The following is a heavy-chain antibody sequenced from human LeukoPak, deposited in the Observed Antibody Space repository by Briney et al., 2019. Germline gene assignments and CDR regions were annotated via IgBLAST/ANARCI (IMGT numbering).Heavy chain of an antibody. J-gene: IGHJ4*02. CDR3: ARDYSSGYYYFDY. V-gene: IGHV3-66*01. CDR2: IYSGGGT. Sequence: GGSLRLSCAASGFTVSRNYMSWVRQAPGKGLEWVSVIYSGGGTYYADSVKGRFTISRDNSKNTLYLQMNSLRAEDTAVYYCARDYSSGYYYFDYWGQGTLVTVSS. D-gene: IGHD3-22*01. CDR1: GFTVSRNY.